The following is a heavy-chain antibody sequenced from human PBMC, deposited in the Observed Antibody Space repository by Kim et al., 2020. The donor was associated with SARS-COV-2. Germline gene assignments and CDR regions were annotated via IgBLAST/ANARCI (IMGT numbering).Heavy chain of an antibody. CDR1: GGSFSGYY. D-gene: IGHD3-10*01. CDR3: ARAPRGSGSYYMSAFDI. J-gene: IGHJ3*02. Sequence: SETLSLTCAVYGGSFSGYYWSWIRQPPGKGLEWIGEINHSGSTNYNPSLKSRVTISVDTSKNQFSLKLSSVTAADTAVYYCARAPRGSGSYYMSAFDIWGQGTMVTVSS. CDR2: INHSGST. V-gene: IGHV4-34*01.